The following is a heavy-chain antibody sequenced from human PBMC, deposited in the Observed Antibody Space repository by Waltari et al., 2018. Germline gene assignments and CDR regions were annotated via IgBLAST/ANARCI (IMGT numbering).Heavy chain of an antibody. V-gene: IGHV4-39*07. J-gene: IGHJ5*02. CDR1: GGSISGSRYY. D-gene: IGHD2-15*01. CDR2: IYSSGSS. Sequence: QLQLQESGPGLVKPSETLSLTCTVSGGSISGSRYYWGWTRQSPGKGLEWIGNIYSSGSSYYSPSLRSRVTISLDTSKNQFSLKLNSLTAADTAVYYCARAAAGYCSNCGWFEPWGQGTLVTVSS. CDR3: ARAAAGYCSNCGWFEP.